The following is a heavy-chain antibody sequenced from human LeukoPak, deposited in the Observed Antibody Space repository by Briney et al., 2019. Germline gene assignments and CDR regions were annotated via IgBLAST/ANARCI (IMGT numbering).Heavy chain of an antibody. CDR2: ISYDGSNK. CDR3: AKEGYYYDSSGYNYYYSMDV. V-gene: IGHV3-30*18. J-gene: IGHJ6*02. Sequence: GRSLRLSCAASGFTFSSYGMHWVRQAPGKGLEWVAVISYDGSNKYYADSVKGRFTISRDNSKNTLYLQMNSLRAEDTAVYYCAKEGYYYDSSGYNYYYSMDVWGQGTTVTVSS. D-gene: IGHD3-22*01. CDR1: GFTFSSYG.